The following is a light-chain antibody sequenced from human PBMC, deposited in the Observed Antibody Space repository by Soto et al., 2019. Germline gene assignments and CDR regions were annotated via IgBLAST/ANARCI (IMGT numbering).Light chain of an antibody. J-gene: IGKJ1*01. CDR1: QSISSW. CDR2: DAS. Sequence: DIQMTQSPSTLSASVGDRVTITCRASQSISSWLAWYQQKPGKAPKLLIYDASSLESGVASRFSGSGSGTEFTLTISSRQPDDFATYYCQQYKSYWTFGQGTKVEIK. V-gene: IGKV1-5*01. CDR3: QQYKSYWT.